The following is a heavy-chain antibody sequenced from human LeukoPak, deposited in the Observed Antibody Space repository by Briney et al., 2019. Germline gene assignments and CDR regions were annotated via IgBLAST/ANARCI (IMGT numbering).Heavy chain of an antibody. CDR3: AKEDSSGTRFEY. D-gene: IGHD6-19*01. Sequence: PGGSLRLSCAASGFTFSSYDMSWVRQAPGKGLEWVAGIGSSGGNIKYADSVKGRFTISRDNSRNILYLQMDNLRAEDTAVYHCAKEDSSGTRFEYWGRGSLVAVSS. CDR1: GFTFSSYD. J-gene: IGHJ4*02. V-gene: IGHV3-23*01. CDR2: IGSSGGNI.